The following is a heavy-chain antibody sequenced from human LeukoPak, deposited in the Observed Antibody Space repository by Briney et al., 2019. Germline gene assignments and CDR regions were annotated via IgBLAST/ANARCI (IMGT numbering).Heavy chain of an antibody. V-gene: IGHV4-39*01. CDR1: GGSISSSSYY. CDR2: IYYSGST. CDR3: ASRYYDFWSGYRWFDP. D-gene: IGHD3-3*01. Sequence: SETLSLTCTVSGGSISSSSYYWGWIRQPPGKGLEWIGSIYYSGSTYYNPSLKGRVTISVDTSKNQFSLRLSSVTAADTAVYYCASRYYDFWSGYRWFDPWGQGTLITVSS. J-gene: IGHJ5*02.